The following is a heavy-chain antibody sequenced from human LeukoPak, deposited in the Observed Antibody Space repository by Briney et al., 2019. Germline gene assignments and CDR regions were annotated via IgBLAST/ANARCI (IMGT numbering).Heavy chain of an antibody. CDR1: GYSFTGYY. J-gene: IGHJ4*02. V-gene: IGHV1-2*02. CDR2: VNPRNGAT. D-gene: IGHD5-18*01. CDR3: ARGGYSYGLHY. Sequence: ASVKVSCKASGYSFTGYYVHWVRQAPGQGLEWMGWVNPRNGATKYAPNFQGRATMTRDTSISTAYMELSRLRSDDTAVYYCARGGYSYGLHYWGQGTLVTVSS.